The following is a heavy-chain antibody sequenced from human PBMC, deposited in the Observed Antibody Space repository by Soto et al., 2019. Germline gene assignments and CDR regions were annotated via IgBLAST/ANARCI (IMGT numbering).Heavy chain of an antibody. CDR3: TSLGSGLELPRDWFDP. V-gene: IGHV3-49*04. Sequence: EVQLVESGGGLVQPGRSLRLSCTASGFTFGDYAMSWVRQAPGKGLEWVGFIRSKAYGGTTEYAASVKGRFTISRDDSKSIAYLQMNSLKTEDTAVYYCTSLGSGLELPRDWFDPWGQGTLVTVSS. D-gene: IGHD1-7*01. CDR1: GFTFGDYA. CDR2: IRSKAYGGTT. J-gene: IGHJ5*02.